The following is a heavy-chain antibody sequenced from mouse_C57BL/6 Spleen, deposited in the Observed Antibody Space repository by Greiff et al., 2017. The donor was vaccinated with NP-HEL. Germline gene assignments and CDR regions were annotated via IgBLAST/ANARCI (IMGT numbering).Heavy chain of an antibody. J-gene: IGHJ2*01. V-gene: IGHV1-80*01. CDR3: ARVGDYVHYFDY. CDR1: GYAFSSYW. CDR2: IYPGDGDT. Sequence: QVQLQQSGAELVKPGASVKISCKASGYAFSSYWMNWVKQRPGKGLEWIGQIYPGDGDTNYNGKFKGKATLTADKSSSTAYMQLSSLTSEDSAVYFCARVGDYVHYFDYWGQGTTLTVSS. D-gene: IGHD2-4*01.